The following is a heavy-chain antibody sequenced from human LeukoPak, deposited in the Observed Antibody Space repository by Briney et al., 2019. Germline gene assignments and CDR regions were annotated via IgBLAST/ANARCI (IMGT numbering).Heavy chain of an antibody. D-gene: IGHD4-17*01. Sequence: ASVKVSCKASGYTFTSYDINWVRQATGQGLEWMGWMNPNSGDTGYAQKFQGRVTMTRNTSISTAYMELSSLRSEDTTVYYCARLGPSTGGWFDPWGQGTLVTVSS. J-gene: IGHJ5*02. CDR3: ARLGPSTGGWFDP. CDR1: GYTFTSYD. V-gene: IGHV1-8*01. CDR2: MNPNSGDT.